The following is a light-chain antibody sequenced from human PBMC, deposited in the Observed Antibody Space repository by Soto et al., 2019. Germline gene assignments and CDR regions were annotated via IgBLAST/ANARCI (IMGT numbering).Light chain of an antibody. Sequence: EIVLTQSPGTLSLSPGERATLSCRSSQSVSSGYLAWYQQKPGQAPRLLIFRAFNRATGIPDRFRGSGSGTDFTLTISSLEPEDFAVYYCQQYVASPPSWTFGQGTKVDIK. V-gene: IGKV3-20*01. CDR1: QSVSSGY. CDR2: RAF. CDR3: QQYVASPPSWT. J-gene: IGKJ1*01.